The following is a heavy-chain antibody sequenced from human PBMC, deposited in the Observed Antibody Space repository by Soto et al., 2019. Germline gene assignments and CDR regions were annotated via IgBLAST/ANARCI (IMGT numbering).Heavy chain of an antibody. J-gene: IGHJ4*02. Sequence: QVQLVQSGAEVKKPGASVKVSCKASGYTFTTYGISWVRQAPGQGLEWMGWINTYNGNTNYAQNLQGRVTMTTDTSTSTAYMEVRSRRSDDTAVYYCARETVAGRTGFDYWGQGTLVTVSS. V-gene: IGHV1-18*01. CDR2: INTYNGNT. CDR3: ARETVAGRTGFDY. CDR1: GYTFTTYG. D-gene: IGHD6-19*01.